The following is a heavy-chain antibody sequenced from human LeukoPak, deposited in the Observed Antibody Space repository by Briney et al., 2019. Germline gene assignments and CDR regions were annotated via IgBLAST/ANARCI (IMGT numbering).Heavy chain of an antibody. V-gene: IGHV1-18*04. CDR2: ISAYNGNT. CDR1: GYTFTSYG. J-gene: IGHJ4*02. CDR3: ARDFRGYYGSGSVRAYY. D-gene: IGHD3-10*01. Sequence: ASVKVSCKASGYTFTSYGISWVRQAPGQGLEWMGWISAYNGNTNYAQKLQGRVTMTTDTSTSTAYMELRSLRSDDTAVYYCARDFRGYYGSGSVRAYYWGQGTLVTVSS.